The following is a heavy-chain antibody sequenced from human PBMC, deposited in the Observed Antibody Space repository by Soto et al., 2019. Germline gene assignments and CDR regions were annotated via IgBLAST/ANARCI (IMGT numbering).Heavy chain of an antibody. CDR2: IIPIFGTA. D-gene: IGHD1-26*01. J-gene: IGHJ4*02. CDR1: GGTFSSYA. V-gene: IGHV1-69*06. CDR3: ARDPVGATGFNY. Sequence: SVKVSCKASGGTFSSYAISWVRQAPGQGLEWMGGIIPIFGTANYAQKFQSRVTITADKSTSTAYMELSSLRSEDTAVYYCARDPVGATGFNYWGQGTLVTVSS.